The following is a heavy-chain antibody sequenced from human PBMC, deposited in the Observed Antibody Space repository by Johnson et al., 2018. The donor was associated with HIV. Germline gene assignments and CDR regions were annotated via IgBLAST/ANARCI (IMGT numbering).Heavy chain of an antibody. Sequence: QVQLVESGGGLVKPGGSLRLSCAASGFTFSDAWMSWVRQAPGKGLEWVAVISCDGSNKYYADSVKGRFTISRDNSKNTLYLQMNSLRAEDTAVYYCARDSDSSSWYSEFDIWGQGTMVTVSS. CDR1: GFTFSDAW. CDR2: ISCDGSNK. CDR3: ARDSDSSSWYSEFDI. D-gene: IGHD6-13*01. V-gene: IGHV3-30-3*01. J-gene: IGHJ3*02.